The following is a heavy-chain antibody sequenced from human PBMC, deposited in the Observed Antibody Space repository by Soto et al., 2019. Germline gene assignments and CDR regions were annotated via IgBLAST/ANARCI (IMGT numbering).Heavy chain of an antibody. CDR2: ISYDGSNK. Sequence: PGGSLRLSCAASGFTFSSYAMHWVRQAPGKGLEWVAVISYDGSNKYYADSVKGRFTISRDNSKNTLYLQMNSLRAEDTVLYYCARVGPGDQHTPDVFDIWGKGTTVTVSS. CDR1: GFTFSSYA. CDR3: ARVGPGDQHTPDVFDI. D-gene: IGHD2-15*01. V-gene: IGHV3-30-3*01. J-gene: IGHJ3*02.